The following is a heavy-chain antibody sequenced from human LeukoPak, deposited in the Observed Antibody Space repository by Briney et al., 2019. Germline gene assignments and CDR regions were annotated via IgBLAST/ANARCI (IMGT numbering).Heavy chain of an antibody. D-gene: IGHD1-26*01. V-gene: IGHV3-30*02. J-gene: IGHJ4*02. Sequence: PGGSLRLSCAASGFTFSSYGMHWVRQAPGKGLEWVAFIRYDGSNKYYADSVKGRFTISRDNAKNSLYLQMNSLRAEDTAVYYCAKDAIVGATNVPDYWGQGTLVTVSS. CDR2: IRYDGSNK. CDR1: GFTFSSYG. CDR3: AKDAIVGATNVPDY.